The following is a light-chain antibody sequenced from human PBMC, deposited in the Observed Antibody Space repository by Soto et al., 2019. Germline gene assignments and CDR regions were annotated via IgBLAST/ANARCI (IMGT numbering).Light chain of an antibody. V-gene: IGLV1-40*01. CDR3: QSFDTNLNAVV. CDR1: GSNIGAGYD. Sequence: QSVLTQPPSGSGAPGQSVTISCIGSGSNIGAGYDVHWYQQLPGVAPKLLIFDTANRPSGVPGRFSGSKSGASASLAITGLLPEDEAEFFCQSFDTNLNAVVFGGGTQLTVL. J-gene: IGLJ2*01. CDR2: DTA.